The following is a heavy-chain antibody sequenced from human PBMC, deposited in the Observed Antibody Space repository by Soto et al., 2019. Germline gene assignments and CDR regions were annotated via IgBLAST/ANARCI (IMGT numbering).Heavy chain of an antibody. CDR1: GFTFDDFA. D-gene: IGHD3-10*01. CDR3: GKDMGSNWGGGSAAIPRYDGFDF. V-gene: IGHV3-9*01. CDR2: ISWNGVSI. Sequence: EVQLVESGGDWVQPGKVLRISCSVSGFTFDDFAMHWVRQVSGKGLERVAGISWNGVSIGYADLVRGRFTIYRDKAENALSTQMNSLRTEEAALYFCGKDMGSNWGGGSAAIPRYDGFDFWGQGTAVTVSS. J-gene: IGHJ6*02.